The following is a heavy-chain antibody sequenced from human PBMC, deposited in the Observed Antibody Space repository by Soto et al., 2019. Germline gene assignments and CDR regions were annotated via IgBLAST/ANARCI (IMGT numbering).Heavy chain of an antibody. J-gene: IGHJ3*02. V-gene: IGHV1-18*04. CDR2: ISAYNGNT. Sequence: ASVKVSCKASGYTFTSYGNSWVRQAPGQGLKWMGWISAYNGNTNYAQKLQGRVTMTTDTSTSTAYMELRSLRSDDTAVYYCARDTPYYYDSSGWAAFDIWGQGTMVTVSS. CDR1: GYTFTSYG. CDR3: ARDTPYYYDSSGWAAFDI. D-gene: IGHD3-22*01.